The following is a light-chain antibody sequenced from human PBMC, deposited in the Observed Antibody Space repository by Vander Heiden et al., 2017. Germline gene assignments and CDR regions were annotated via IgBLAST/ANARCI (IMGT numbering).Light chain of an antibody. J-gene: IGKJ4*01. Sequence: DNTITHSPSTLSASVGDKVTITCRTSQSIRSWLAWYQQKPGKAPKLVSCKGSSLESGVPSRFSGSGSGTEFTLTIRRLQPDDFATYYWQQDDAYPLTFGGGTKVEIK. V-gene: IGKV1-5*03. CDR2: KGS. CDR1: QSIRSW. CDR3: QQDDAYPLT.